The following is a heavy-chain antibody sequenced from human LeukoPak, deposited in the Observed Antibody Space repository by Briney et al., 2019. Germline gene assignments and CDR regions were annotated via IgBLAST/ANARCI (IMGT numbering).Heavy chain of an antibody. J-gene: IGHJ4*02. D-gene: IGHD3-9*01. CDR1: GFTFSSYW. V-gene: IGHV3-7*03. Sequence: PGGSLRLSCAASGFTFSSYWMNWVRQAPGKGLEWVANIKKDGSEKYYVDSLKGRFTISRDNAKNSLCLQMNSLRAEDTAVYYCAREIDILTWSYFFDYWGQGTLVTVSS. CDR2: IKKDGSEK. CDR3: AREIDILTWSYFFDY.